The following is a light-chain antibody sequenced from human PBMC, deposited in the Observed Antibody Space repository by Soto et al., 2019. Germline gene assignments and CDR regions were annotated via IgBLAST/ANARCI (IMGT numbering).Light chain of an antibody. Sequence: QSALPQPASVSGSPGQSITISFTGTTSDVGGYNYVSWYQQHPGKAPKLMIYDVSNRPSGVSNRFSGSKSGNTASLTISGLQAEDEADYYCSSYTSSSTLVFGTGTKLTVL. CDR1: TSDVGGYNY. V-gene: IGLV2-14*01. J-gene: IGLJ1*01. CDR3: SSYTSSSTLV. CDR2: DVS.